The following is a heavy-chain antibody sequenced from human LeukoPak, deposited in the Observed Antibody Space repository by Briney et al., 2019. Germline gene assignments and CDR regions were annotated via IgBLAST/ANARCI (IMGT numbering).Heavy chain of an antibody. Sequence: GGSLRLSCIASGFTLSNYDMTWVRQTPGKGLEYVSSIGSGGYTFYAGSVKGRFSISRDISQNTVYLQMNSLRAEDTAMYFCAKKLPGASYYFDFWGRGTLVTVSS. J-gene: IGHJ4*02. CDR3: AKKLPGASYYFDF. D-gene: IGHD7-27*01. CDR2: IGSGGYT. CDR1: GFTLSNYD. V-gene: IGHV3-23*01.